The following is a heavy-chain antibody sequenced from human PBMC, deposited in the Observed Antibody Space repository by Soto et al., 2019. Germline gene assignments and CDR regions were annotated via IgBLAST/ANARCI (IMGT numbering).Heavy chain of an antibody. Sequence: EVQLVESGGGLVKPGGSLRLSCAASGFTFSSYSMNWVRQAPGKGLEWVSSISSSSSYIYYADSVKGRFTISRDNAKNSLYLQMNSPRAEDTAVYYCARDKQLSLYYYYYGMDVWGQGTTVTVSS. J-gene: IGHJ6*02. CDR1: GFTFSSYS. D-gene: IGHD5-18*01. V-gene: IGHV3-21*01. CDR3: ARDKQLSLYYYYYGMDV. CDR2: ISSSSSYI.